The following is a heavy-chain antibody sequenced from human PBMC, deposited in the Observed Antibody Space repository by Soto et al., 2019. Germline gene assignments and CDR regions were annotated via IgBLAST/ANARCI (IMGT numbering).Heavy chain of an antibody. Sequence: SQSLSLTCVIAGDSVSSNSAAWNWIRQSPSRGLEWLGRTYYRSRWYNDYAVSVRSRITVNADTSKNQFSLHLNSVTPEDTAVYYCAATCSLPCYYMHVLDKVTTAPVAS. CDR2: TYYRSRWYN. V-gene: IGHV6-1*01. D-gene: IGHD2-15*01. CDR3: AATCSLPCYYMHV. J-gene: IGHJ6*03. CDR1: GDSVSSNSAA.